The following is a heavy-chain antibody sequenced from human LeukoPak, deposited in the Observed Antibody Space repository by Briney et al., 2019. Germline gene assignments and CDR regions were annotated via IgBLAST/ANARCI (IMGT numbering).Heavy chain of an antibody. V-gene: IGHV3-73*01. J-gene: IGHJ4*02. Sequence: PGGSLRLSCAASGFTFSGSAMHWVRQASGKGLEWDGRIRSKANSYATAYAASVKGRFTISRDDSKNTAYLQMNSLKTEDTAVYYCTRPAAAGTMGGERINSPIDYWGQGTLVTVSS. CDR1: GFTFSGSA. CDR3: TRPAAAGTMGGERINSPIDY. D-gene: IGHD6-13*01. CDR2: IRSKANSYAT.